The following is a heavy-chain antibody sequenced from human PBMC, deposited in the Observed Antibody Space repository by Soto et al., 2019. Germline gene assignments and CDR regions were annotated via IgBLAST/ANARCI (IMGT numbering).Heavy chain of an antibody. V-gene: IGHV3-30-3*01. CDR1: GFTFSSYA. CDR2: ISYDGSNK. Sequence: QVQLVESGGGVVQPGRSLRLSCAASGFTFSSYAMHWVRQAPGKGLEWVAVISYDGSNKYYADSVKGRFTISRDNSKNTLYLQMNSLRAEDTSVYYCARSMGLQGPYWGQGTLVTVSS. J-gene: IGHJ4*02. CDR3: ARSMGLQGPY. D-gene: IGHD2-15*01.